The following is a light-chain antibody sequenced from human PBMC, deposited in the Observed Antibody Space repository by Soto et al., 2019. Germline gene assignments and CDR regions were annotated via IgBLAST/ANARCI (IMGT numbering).Light chain of an antibody. CDR1: QSISSY. CDR2: AAS. Sequence: DIQMTQSPSSLSASVGDRVTITCRASQSISSYLNWYQQKRGKAPKLLIYAASSLQSGVPSRFSGSGAGTDFTLTISSLQPEDFATYYCQQSYSTPRWTFGQGTKVEIK. J-gene: IGKJ1*01. V-gene: IGKV1-39*01. CDR3: QQSYSTPRWT.